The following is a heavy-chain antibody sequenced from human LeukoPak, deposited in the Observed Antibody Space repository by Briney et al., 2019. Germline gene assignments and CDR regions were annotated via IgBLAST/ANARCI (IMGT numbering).Heavy chain of an antibody. V-gene: IGHV3-21*01. CDR1: AFTFSGYS. Sequence: PGGSPRLSSAAYAFTFSGYSMNWDRHGPGEGLEWVSYITSSSISTYYAGPVKGRFTISKDNAKHSLYHHMNSVRAEDTAVYYCAPAGGISTWYFRYWGQGTLVTVSS. CDR2: ITSSSIST. CDR3: APAGGISTWYFRY. J-gene: IGHJ4*02. D-gene: IGHD1-26*01.